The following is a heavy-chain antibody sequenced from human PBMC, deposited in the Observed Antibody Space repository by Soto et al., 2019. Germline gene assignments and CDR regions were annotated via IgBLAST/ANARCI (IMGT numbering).Heavy chain of an antibody. Sequence: GESLKISCTGSGYSFTNYWIGWVRQMPGKGLEWMGIIYPGDSNTRYSPSFQGQVTISADKSISTAYLQWSSLKASDTAMYSCARQGYCSNTACYTVDYWRQRTLVTVSS. CDR3: ARQGYCSNTACYTVDY. D-gene: IGHD2-2*02. J-gene: IGHJ4*02. CDR2: IYPGDSNT. V-gene: IGHV5-51*01. CDR1: GYSFTNYW.